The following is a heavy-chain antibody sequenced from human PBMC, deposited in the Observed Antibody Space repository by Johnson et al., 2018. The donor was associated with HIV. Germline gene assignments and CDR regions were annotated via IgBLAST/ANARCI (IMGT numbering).Heavy chain of an antibody. CDR1: GFTFSSYD. Sequence: VQLVESGGGLVQPGGSLRLSCAASGFTFSSYDMHWVRQATGKGLEWVSAIGTAGDTYYTGSVKGRFTISRDNSKNTLYLQMNSLRAEDTAVYCCARVRIIYSSSSHAFDIWGQGTMVTVSS. D-gene: IGHD6-6*01. CDR3: ARVRIIYSSSSHAFDI. J-gene: IGHJ3*02. V-gene: IGHV3-13*01. CDR2: IGTAGDT.